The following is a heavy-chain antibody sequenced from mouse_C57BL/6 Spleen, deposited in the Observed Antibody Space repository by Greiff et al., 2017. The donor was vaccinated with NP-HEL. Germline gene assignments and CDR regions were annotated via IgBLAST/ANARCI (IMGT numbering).Heavy chain of an antibody. CDR2: IDPSDSYT. J-gene: IGHJ4*01. D-gene: IGHD2-14*01. CDR3: ARRGRYFYAMDY. Sequence: QVQLQQPGAELVMPGASVKLSCKASGYTFTSYWMHWVKQRPGQGLEWIGEIDPSDSYTNYNQKFKGKSTLTVDKSSSTAYMQLSSLTSEDSAVYYCARRGRYFYAMDYWGKGTSVTVSS. CDR1: GYTFTSYW. V-gene: IGHV1-69*01.